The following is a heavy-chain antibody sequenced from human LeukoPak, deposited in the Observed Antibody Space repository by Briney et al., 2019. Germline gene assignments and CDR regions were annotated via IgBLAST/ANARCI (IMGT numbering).Heavy chain of an antibody. CDR1: GGSFSGYY. D-gene: IGHD5-18*01. CDR3: ARPRGFEYSYGYYY. CDR2: INHSGST. Sequence: SETLSLTCAVYGGSFSGYYWSWIRQPPGKGLEWIGEINHSGSTNYNPSLKSRVTISVDTSKNQFSLKLSSVTAADTAVYYCARPRGFEYSYGYYYWGQGTLVTVSS. J-gene: IGHJ4*02. V-gene: IGHV4-34*01.